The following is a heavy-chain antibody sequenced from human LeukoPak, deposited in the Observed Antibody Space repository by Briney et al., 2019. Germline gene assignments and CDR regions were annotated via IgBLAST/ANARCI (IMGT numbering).Heavy chain of an antibody. CDR1: GFTFDDYS. Sequence: GGSLRLSCDASGFTFDDYSMHWVRQRPGKDLQWVSLITWDGGSTFYVDSVKGRFTISRDNSRESLSLQMNGLSTDDTGLYYCARERDSVIDYWGQGTLVTVSS. D-gene: IGHD1-26*01. V-gene: IGHV3-43*01. J-gene: IGHJ4*02. CDR2: ITWDGGST. CDR3: ARERDSVIDY.